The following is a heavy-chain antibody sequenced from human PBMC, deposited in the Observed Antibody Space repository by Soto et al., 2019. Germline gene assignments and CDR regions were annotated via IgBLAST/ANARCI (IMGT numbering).Heavy chain of an antibody. D-gene: IGHD6-19*01. V-gene: IGHV1-18*01. CDR1: GYTFTSYG. J-gene: IGHJ4*01. CDR2: ISAYNGNT. Sequence: ASVKVSCKASGYTFTSYGISWVRQAPGQGLEWMGWISAYNGNTNYAQKLQDRVTITRDTSASTAYMELSSLRSEDTALYYCARDGVAAGNINFDYWGQGTLVTVSS. CDR3: ARDGVAAGNINFDY.